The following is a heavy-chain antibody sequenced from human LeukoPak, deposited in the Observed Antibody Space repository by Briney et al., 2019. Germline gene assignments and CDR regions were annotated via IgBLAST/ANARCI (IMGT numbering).Heavy chain of an antibody. D-gene: IGHD2-2*01. CDR3: ARAPLRGYCSSTSCSTGDYYYYMDV. V-gene: IGHV1-3*01. CDR2: INAGNGNT. Sequence: GASVKVSCKASGYTFTNYAIHWVRQAPGQRLEWMGWINAGNGNTKYSQKFQGRVTITRDTSASTAYMELSSLTSEDTAVYYCARAPLRGYCSSTSCSTGDYYYYMDVWGKGTTVTVSS. J-gene: IGHJ6*03. CDR1: GYTFTNYA.